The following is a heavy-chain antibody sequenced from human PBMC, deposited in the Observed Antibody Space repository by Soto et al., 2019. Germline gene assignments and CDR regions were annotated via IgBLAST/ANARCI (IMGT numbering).Heavy chain of an antibody. J-gene: IGHJ4*02. CDR2: IYYSGST. CDR3: ARAIFYGDYVG. V-gene: IGHV4-59*01. D-gene: IGHD4-17*01. Sequence: QVQLQESGPGLVKPSETLSLTCTVSGGSISSYYWSWIRQPPGKGLEWIGYIYYSGSTNYNPSLKSRVTISADTSKNQFSLKLCFVTAADTAVYYCARAIFYGDYVGWGQGTLVTVSS. CDR1: GGSISSYY.